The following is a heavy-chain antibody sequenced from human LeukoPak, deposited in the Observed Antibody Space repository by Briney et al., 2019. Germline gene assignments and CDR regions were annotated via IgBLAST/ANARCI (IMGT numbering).Heavy chain of an antibody. CDR1: GFTFSSYW. CDR2: IKQDGSEK. Sequence: PGGSLRLSCAPSGFTFSSYWMSWVRQAPGKGLEWVANIKQDGSEKYYVDSVKGRFTISRDNAQNSLYLQMNSRRAEDTAVYYCARDYRGGTWFDPWGQGTLVTVSS. CDR3: ARDYRGGTWFDP. V-gene: IGHV3-7*01. D-gene: IGHD3-16*01. J-gene: IGHJ5*02.